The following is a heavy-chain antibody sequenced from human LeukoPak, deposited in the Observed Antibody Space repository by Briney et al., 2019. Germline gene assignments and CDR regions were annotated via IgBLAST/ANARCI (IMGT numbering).Heavy chain of an antibody. CDR1: GGSVTSTNW. D-gene: IGHD6-25*01. CDR3: AREGGFYRPLDY. V-gene: IGHV4-4*02. J-gene: IGHJ4*02. Sequence: SETLSLTCDVSGGSVTSTNWWTWFPQPPGKGLEWIGEVHLDGRTNYNPSLKSRLVMSADLPETHISLKLTSVTAADTAVYYCAREGGFYRPLDYSGQGTLVTVSS. CDR2: VHLDGRT.